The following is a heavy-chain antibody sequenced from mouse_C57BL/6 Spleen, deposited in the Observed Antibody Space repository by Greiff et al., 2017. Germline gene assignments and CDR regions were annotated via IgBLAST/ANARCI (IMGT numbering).Heavy chain of an antibody. CDR2: IHPTSGST. D-gene: IGHD2-12*01. Sequence: QVQLQQPGAELVKPGASVKLSCKASGYTFTSYWMHWVKQRPGQGLEWIGMIHPTSGSTNYNEKFKSKATLTVDTSSSTAYMQLSSLTSEDSAVYYWARSGGGRPRYWCFGDWGTGTTVTVSS. CDR3: ARSGGGRPRYWCFGD. J-gene: IGHJ1*03. CDR1: GYTFTSYW. V-gene: IGHV1-64*01.